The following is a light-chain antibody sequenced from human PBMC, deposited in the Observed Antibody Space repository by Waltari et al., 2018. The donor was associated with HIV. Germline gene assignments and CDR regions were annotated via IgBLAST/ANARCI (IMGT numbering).Light chain of an antibody. CDR2: AYK. J-gene: IGLJ3*02. CDR3: GTWDSSLRSVV. Sequence: QSVLTQPPSVSAAPGQKVTISCSGSRSNIGNNYVSWYQQLPGTAHRVVIQAYKKRPTGIPERFSGCKSGTSATLDSTGLQTGDEAEYYCGTWDSSLRSVVFGGGTKLTVL. CDR1: RSNIGNNY. V-gene: IGLV1-51*02.